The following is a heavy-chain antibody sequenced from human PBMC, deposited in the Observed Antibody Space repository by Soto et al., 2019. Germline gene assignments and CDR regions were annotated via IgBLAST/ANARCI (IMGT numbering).Heavy chain of an antibody. V-gene: IGHV3-23*01. Sequence: HPGGSLRLSCAASGFTFSSYAMSWVRQAPGKGLEWVSAISGSGGSTYYADSVKGRFTISRDNSKNTLYLQMNSLRAEDTAVYYCAKGAMVRGVIILSYYYYYMDVWGKGTTVTVSS. CDR1: GFTFSSYA. CDR3: AKGAMVRGVIILSYYYYYMDV. D-gene: IGHD3-10*01. CDR2: ISGSGGST. J-gene: IGHJ6*03.